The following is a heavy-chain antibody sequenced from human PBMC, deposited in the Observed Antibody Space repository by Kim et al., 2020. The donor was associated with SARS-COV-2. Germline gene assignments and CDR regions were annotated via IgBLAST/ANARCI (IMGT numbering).Heavy chain of an antibody. CDR3: ARTYYYDSSGYLPYYGMDV. Sequence: SETLSLTCTVSGGSISSSSYYWGWIRQPPGKGLEWIGSIYYSGSTYYNPSLKSRVTISVDTSKNQFSLKLISVTAADTAVYYCARTYYYDSSGYLPYYGMDVWGQGTTVTVSS. CDR2: IYYSGST. D-gene: IGHD3-22*01. CDR1: GGSISSSSYY. V-gene: IGHV4-39*01. J-gene: IGHJ6*02.